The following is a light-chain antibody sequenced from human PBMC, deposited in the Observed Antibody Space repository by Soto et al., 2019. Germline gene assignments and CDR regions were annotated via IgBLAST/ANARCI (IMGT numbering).Light chain of an antibody. CDR2: GAS. J-gene: IGKJ3*01. V-gene: IGKV3-15*01. CDR1: QSVSSN. Sequence: EIVMTQSPATLSVSPGERATLSCRASQSVSSNLAWYQQKPGQAPRLLIYGASTRATGIPARFSGSGSGTEFTLTISSLQSEDFATYYCQQANSFPLFTFGPGTKVDIK. CDR3: QQANSFPLFT.